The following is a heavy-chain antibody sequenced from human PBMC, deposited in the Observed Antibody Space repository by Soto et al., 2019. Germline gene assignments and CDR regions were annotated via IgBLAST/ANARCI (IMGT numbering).Heavy chain of an antibody. CDR2: MNPNSGNT. CDR3: VRERSEAGTGWFLP. D-gene: IGHD6-13*01. V-gene: IGHV1-8*01. Sequence: QVQLVQAGAEVKKSGASVKVSCKASGYTFTSYDINWVRQATGQGLEWMGWMNPNSGNTGYAQKFQGRVTMTRNTSISTAYMKLSSMRYENPAVDYCVRERSEAGTGWFLPWGQGTLVTVSS. CDR1: GYTFTSYD. J-gene: IGHJ5*02.